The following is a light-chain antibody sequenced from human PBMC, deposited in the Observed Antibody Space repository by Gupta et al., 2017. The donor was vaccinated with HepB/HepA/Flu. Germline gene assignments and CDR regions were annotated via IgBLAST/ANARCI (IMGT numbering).Light chain of an antibody. V-gene: IGKV1-27*01. CDR3: QKDNSVPRT. J-gene: IGKJ1*01. Sequence: DIQMTQSPSSLSASVGDRVTIPCRASQDISNYLAWYQQKPGKVPKLLIYAASTLHSGVPSRFSGSGSATDFTLTISSLQPEDAATYYCQKDNSVPRTFGQGTKVEIK. CDR2: AAS. CDR1: QDISNY.